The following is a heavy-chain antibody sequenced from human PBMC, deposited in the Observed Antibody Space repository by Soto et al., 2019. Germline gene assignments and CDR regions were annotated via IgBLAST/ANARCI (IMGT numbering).Heavy chain of an antibody. J-gene: IGHJ4*02. Sequence: QITLKESGPTLVKPTQTLTLTCTFSGFSLSTSGVGVGWIRQPPGKALEWLALIYWDDYKRYSPSLKSMLTITKETSKNQVVLTMTNMDPVDTATYYCAHRSNGSSNFDYWGQGTLVTVSS. V-gene: IGHV2-5*02. D-gene: IGHD3-22*01. CDR2: IYWDDYK. CDR3: AHRSNGSSNFDY. CDR1: GFSLSTSGVG.